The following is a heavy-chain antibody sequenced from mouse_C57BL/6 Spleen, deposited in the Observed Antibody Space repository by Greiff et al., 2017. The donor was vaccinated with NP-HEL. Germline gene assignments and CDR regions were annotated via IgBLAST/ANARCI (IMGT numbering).Heavy chain of an antibody. CDR1: GYTFTDHT. J-gene: IGHJ3*01. Sequence: VQRVESDAELVKPGASVKISCKVSGYTFTDHTIHWMKQRPEQGLEWIGYIYPRDGSTKYNEKFKGKATLTADKSSSTAYMQLNSLTSEDSAVYFCARWDYGSSSWFAYWGQGTLVTVSA. CDR2: IYPRDGST. V-gene: IGHV1-78*01. D-gene: IGHD1-1*01. CDR3: ARWDYGSSSWFAY.